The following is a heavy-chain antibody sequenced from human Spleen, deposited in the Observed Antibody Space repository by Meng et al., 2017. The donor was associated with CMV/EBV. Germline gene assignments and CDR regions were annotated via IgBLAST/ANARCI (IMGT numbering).Heavy chain of an antibody. CDR2: VNPNSGGT. J-gene: IGHJ4*02. D-gene: IGHD1-26*01. Sequence: KVSCKCSGYTFTGYYMHWVRQAPGQGLEWMGWVNPNSGGTNYAQKFQGRVTMTRDTSISTAYMELSRLRSDDTAVYYCAKEALGAYWGQGTLVTVSS. V-gene: IGHV1-2*02. CDR1: GYTFTGYY. CDR3: AKEALGAY.